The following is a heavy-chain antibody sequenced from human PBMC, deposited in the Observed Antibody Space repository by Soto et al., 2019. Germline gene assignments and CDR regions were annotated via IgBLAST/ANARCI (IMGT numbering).Heavy chain of an antibody. D-gene: IGHD1-26*01. J-gene: IGHJ4*02. CDR2: ISDSGGTS. CDR3: ATRPRALLPFDY. V-gene: IGHV3-23*04. Sequence: EVQLVDSGGGLVQPGGSLRLSCAASGFIFSNYVMSWVRQAPGKGLEWVSAISDSGGTSYYADSVKGRFTISRYKSKNTLYLQIKSLRAEDTAIYYCATRPRALLPFDYWGQGTLVTVSS. CDR1: GFIFSNYV.